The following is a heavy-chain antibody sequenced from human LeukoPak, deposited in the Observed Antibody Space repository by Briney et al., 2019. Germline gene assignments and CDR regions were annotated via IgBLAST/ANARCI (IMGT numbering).Heavy chain of an antibody. Sequence: PGGSLRLSCGASGFTFSRYWMSWVRQTPGKGPEWVANIKQDGSEKHYVDSVKGRFTISRDNSKNTLYLQMNSLRAEDTAVYYCAKAGSDWWTGYWGQGTLVTVSS. CDR1: GFTFSRYW. V-gene: IGHV3-7*03. CDR3: AKAGSDWWTGY. J-gene: IGHJ4*02. CDR2: IKQDGSEK. D-gene: IGHD6-19*01.